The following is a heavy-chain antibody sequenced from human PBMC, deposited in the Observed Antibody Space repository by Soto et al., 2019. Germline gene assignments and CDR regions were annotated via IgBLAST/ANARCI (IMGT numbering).Heavy chain of an antibody. Sequence: EVQLLESGGGLVQPGGSLRLSCAASGFTFSSYAMTWVRQAPGKGLEWVSAISGSGGTTYYAESVKGRFSISRDNFKNTLSLQRNSLGAEDTAVYYCAVRGANSWSRIDYWGEGTLVTVSS. J-gene: IGHJ4*02. CDR3: AVRGANSWSRIDY. V-gene: IGHV3-23*01. CDR2: ISGSGGTT. CDR1: GFTFSSYA. D-gene: IGHD6-13*01.